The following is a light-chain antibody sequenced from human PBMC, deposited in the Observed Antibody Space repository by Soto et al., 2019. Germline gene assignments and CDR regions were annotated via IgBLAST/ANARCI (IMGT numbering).Light chain of an antibody. CDR1: TSNIGAGYD. V-gene: IGLV1-40*01. Sequence: QLVLTQPPSVSGAPGQRVTISCTGSTSNIGAGYDVHWYQQLPGTAPKLLIYGNNNRPSGVPDRFSGSKSDTSASLAITGLQAEDEADYYCQSYDSNLSGVLFGGGTKLTVL. CDR2: GNN. J-gene: IGLJ2*01. CDR3: QSYDSNLSGVL.